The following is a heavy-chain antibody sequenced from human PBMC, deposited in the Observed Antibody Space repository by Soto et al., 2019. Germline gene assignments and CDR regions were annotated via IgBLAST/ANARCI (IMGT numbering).Heavy chain of an antibody. CDR2: ISSSGSTK. CDR3: MGGMDV. Sequence: KSGGSLRLSCEASGFTFSDYYMTWNRQAPGKGLEWVSFISSSGSTKDYADSVKGRFTISRDNAKNSVYLQMNSLGVEDTAVYYCMGGMDVWGQGTTVTVSS. J-gene: IGHJ6*02. D-gene: IGHD3-16*01. CDR1: GFTFSDYY. V-gene: IGHV3-11*01.